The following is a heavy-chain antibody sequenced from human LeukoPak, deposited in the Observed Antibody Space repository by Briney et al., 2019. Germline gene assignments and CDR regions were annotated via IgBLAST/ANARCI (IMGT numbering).Heavy chain of an antibody. Sequence: GGSLRLSCAASGFTFSGFGMHWVRQAPGKGLEWVAVIWYDGSNKYYADSVKGRFTISRDNPKNTLYVQMNSLRAEDTAVYYCARGRGADYGGNSGYFDYWGQGTLVTISS. CDR1: GFTFSGFG. J-gene: IGHJ4*02. D-gene: IGHD4-23*01. V-gene: IGHV3-33*01. CDR2: IWYDGSNK. CDR3: ARGRGADYGGNSGYFDY.